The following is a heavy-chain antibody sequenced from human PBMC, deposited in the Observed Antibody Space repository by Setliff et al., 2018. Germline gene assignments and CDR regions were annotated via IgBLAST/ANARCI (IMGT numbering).Heavy chain of an antibody. CDR2: TIPNFGTT. CDR3: AREGVDTRSSTDYRYYMDL. CDR1: GGTFSSYG. V-gene: IGHV1-69*05. Sequence: PSVKVSCKASGGTFSSYGISWVRQAPGQGLEWLGGTIPNFGTTNYAQEFQGRVTIITDESTSTAYMELSSLRFEDTAVYYCAREGVDTRSSTDYRYYMDLWGKGTTVTVSS. J-gene: IGHJ6*03. D-gene: IGHD5-18*01.